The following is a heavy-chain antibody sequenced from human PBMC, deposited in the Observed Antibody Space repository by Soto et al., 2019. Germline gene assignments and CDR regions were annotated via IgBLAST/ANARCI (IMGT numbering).Heavy chain of an antibody. CDR3: ARSIAVAGKGYYYYYYMDV. Sequence: PGGALRLSCAASGFTFSDYYMSWIRQAPGKGLDWVSYISSSGSTIYYADSVKGRFTISRDNAKNSLYLQMNSLRAEDTAVYYCARSIAVAGKGYYYYYYMDVWGKGTTVTVSS. V-gene: IGHV3-11*01. D-gene: IGHD6-19*01. CDR2: ISSSGSTI. CDR1: GFTFSDYY. J-gene: IGHJ6*03.